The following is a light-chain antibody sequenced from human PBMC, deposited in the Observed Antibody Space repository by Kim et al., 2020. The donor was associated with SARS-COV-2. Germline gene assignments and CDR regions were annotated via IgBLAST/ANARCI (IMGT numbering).Light chain of an antibody. CDR1: KLGDKY. Sequence: VSPGTTASITCSGEKLGDKYACWYQQKPGQSPVMVIYQDSKRPSGIPERFSGSNSGNTATLTISGTQAMDGADYYCQAWDSRTYVVFGGGTQLTVL. CDR3: QAWDSRTYVV. CDR2: QDS. V-gene: IGLV3-1*01. J-gene: IGLJ2*01.